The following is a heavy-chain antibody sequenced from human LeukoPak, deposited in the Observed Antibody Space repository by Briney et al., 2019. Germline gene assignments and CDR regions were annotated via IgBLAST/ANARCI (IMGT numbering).Heavy chain of an antibody. V-gene: IGHV4-59*12. D-gene: IGHD6-13*01. CDR1: GGSISSYY. Sequence: SETLSLTCTVSGGSISSYYWSWIRQPPGKGLEWIGYIYYSGSTNYNPSLKSRVTISVETSKNEFSLKLRSVTAADTAAYYCASTPRASSSSWLPFDYWGQGTLVTVSS. J-gene: IGHJ4*02. CDR3: ASTPRASSSSWLPFDY. CDR2: IYYSGST.